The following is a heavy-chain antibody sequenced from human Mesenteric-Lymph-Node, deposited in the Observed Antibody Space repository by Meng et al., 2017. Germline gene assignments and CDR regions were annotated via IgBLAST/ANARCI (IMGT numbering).Heavy chain of an antibody. V-gene: IGHV4-34*01. CDR1: GGSFSGYY. Sequence: SETLSLTCAVYGGSFSGYYWSWIRQPPGKGLEWIGEINHSGSTNYNPSLKSRVTITVATSKNQFSLKLRSVTAAETAVYYCARDSGSGSNWFDRWGQGTLVTVSS. CDR2: INHSGST. D-gene: IGHD6-13*01. J-gene: IGHJ5*02. CDR3: ARDSGSGSNWFDR.